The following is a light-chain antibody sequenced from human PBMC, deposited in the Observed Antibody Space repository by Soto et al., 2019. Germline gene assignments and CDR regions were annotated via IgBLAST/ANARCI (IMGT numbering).Light chain of an antibody. Sequence: DIQMTQSPSSLSASVGDRVTITCRASQSISSHLNWYQHKTGKAPKLLIYDASTLESGVPSRFSGSRSGAEFTLTISSLQPDDFATYYCQQYNSYSWTFGQGTKVDIK. V-gene: IGKV1-5*01. CDR2: DAS. CDR1: QSISSH. CDR3: QQYNSYSWT. J-gene: IGKJ1*01.